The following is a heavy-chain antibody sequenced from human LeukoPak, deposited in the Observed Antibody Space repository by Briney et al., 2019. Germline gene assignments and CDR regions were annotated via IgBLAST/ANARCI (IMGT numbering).Heavy chain of an antibody. J-gene: IGHJ4*02. CDR2: IIVSGTT. CDR1: GFTSSSFS. Sequence: PGGSLRLSCAASGFTSSSFSMTWVRQAPGKGLEWVSSIIVSGTTYYADSVKGRFTISRDSFRGTLFLQMDSLRVEDTAVYFCAKGSVGNADFASWGQGALVTVSS. V-gene: IGHV3-23*01. CDR3: AKGSVGNADFAS. D-gene: IGHD6-25*01.